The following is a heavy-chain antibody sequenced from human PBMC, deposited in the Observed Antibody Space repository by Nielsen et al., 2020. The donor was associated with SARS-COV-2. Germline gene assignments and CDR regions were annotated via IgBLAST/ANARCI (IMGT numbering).Heavy chain of an antibody. V-gene: IGHV3-11*01. CDR2: ITGSGSSI. Sequence: GGSLRLSCAASGFTFSDYFMSWIRQAPGKGLEWVSYITGSGSSIYYADSVKGRFTISRDNAKNSLYLQMNSLRPEDTAVYYCAREFALRDTAYFDYWGQGTLVTVSS. J-gene: IGHJ4*02. D-gene: IGHD5-18*01. CDR1: GFTFSDYF. CDR3: AREFALRDTAYFDY.